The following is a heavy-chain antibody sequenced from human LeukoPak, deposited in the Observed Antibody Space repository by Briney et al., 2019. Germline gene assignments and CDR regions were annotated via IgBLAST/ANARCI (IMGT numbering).Heavy chain of an antibody. V-gene: IGHV1-69*04. J-gene: IGHJ4*02. CDR2: IIPILGIA. Sequence: ASVKVSCKASGGTFSSYAISWVRQAPGQGLEWMGRIIPILGIANYAQKFQARVTITADKSTSTAYMELSSLRSEDTAVYYCARDGENSSSLSFWGQGTLVTVCS. CDR3: ARDGENSSSLSF. D-gene: IGHD6-13*01. CDR1: GGTFSSYA.